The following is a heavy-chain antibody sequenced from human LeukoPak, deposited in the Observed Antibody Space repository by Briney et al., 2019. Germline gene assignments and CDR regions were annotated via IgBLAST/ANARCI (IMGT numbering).Heavy chain of an antibody. J-gene: IGHJ6*02. CDR3: ARIAYDALDSYYYGMDV. CDR2: ITYSGNT. Sequence: SETLSLTCTVSGGSISSGPYYWIWIRQHPGKGLEWIGYITYSGNTYYYPALNSRVTVSLDTSRTQFSLKLSSVTAADTAVYYCARIAYDALDSYYYGMDVWGQGTTVTVSS. V-gene: IGHV4-31*03. D-gene: IGHD3-3*01. CDR1: GGSISSGPYY.